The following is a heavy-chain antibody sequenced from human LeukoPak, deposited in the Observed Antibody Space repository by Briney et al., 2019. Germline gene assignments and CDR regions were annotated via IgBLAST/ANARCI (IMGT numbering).Heavy chain of an antibody. CDR3: ARPPYGGVDY. CDR2: IYSGGSI. Sequence: PGGSLRLSCAASGLTLSSYMSWVRQAPGNRLEWVSVIYSGGSIYYADSVKGRFTISRDKSKNTLYLQMNSLRAEDTAVYYCARPPYGGVDYWGQGTPVTVSS. J-gene: IGHJ4*02. V-gene: IGHV3-66*04. D-gene: IGHD4-23*01. CDR1: GLTLSSY.